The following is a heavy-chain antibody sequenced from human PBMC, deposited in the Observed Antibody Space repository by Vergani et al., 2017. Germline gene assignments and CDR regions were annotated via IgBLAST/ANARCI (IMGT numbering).Heavy chain of an antibody. J-gene: IGHJ4*02. CDR1: GGSISSGGYY. D-gene: IGHD3-10*01. CDR3: AKYYYSSGSYSHYFDY. CDR2: IYYSGTT. Sequence: QVQLQESGPGLVKPSQTLSLTCTVSGGSISSGGYYWSWIRQHPGKGLEWIGYIYYSGTTYYNPSLRSRVTISLDTSKNQFSLKLSSVTAADTTVYYCAKYYYSSGSYSHYFDYWGQGTLVTVSS. V-gene: IGHV4-31*03.